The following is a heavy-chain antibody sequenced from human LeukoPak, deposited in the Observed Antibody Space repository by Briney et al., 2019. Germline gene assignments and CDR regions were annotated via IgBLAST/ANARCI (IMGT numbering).Heavy chain of an antibody. D-gene: IGHD3-22*01. CDR2: INPSGGST. CDR3: ARVGYYDSSGYPDPDFDY. CDR1: GYTFTSYY. J-gene: IGHJ4*02. Sequence: ASVKVSCKASGYTFTSYYMHWVRQAPGQGLEWMGIINPSGGSTSYAQKFQGRVTMTRDTSTSTVYMELSSLRSEDTAVYCCARVGYYDSSGYPDPDFDYWGQGTLVTVSS. V-gene: IGHV1-46*01.